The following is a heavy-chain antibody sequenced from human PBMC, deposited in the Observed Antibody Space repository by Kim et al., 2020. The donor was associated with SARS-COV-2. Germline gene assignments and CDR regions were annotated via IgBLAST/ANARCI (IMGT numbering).Heavy chain of an antibody. V-gene: IGHV3-66*02. CDR2: IYSGGTI. J-gene: IGHJ4*02. CDR3: ARGGPSSSWREKIDF. D-gene: IGHD2-2*01. Sequence: GGSLRLSCAASGFTVSSNYMSWVRQAPGKGLEWVSIIYSGGTIYYADSVKGRFTISIDNSKNTLYLQMNSRRVEDTAVYYCARGGPSSSWREKIDFWGQGTLVTVSS. CDR1: GFTVSSNY.